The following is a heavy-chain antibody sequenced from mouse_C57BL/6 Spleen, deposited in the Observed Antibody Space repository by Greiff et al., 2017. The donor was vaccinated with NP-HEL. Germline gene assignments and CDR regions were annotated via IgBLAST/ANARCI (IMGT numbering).Heavy chain of an antibody. CDR2: ISGGGGNT. CDR3: ARHSNYERGYFDV. Sequence: VQLKESGGGLVKPGGSLKLSCAASGFTFSSYTMSWVRQTPEKRLEWVATISGGGGNTYYPDSVKGRFTISRDNAKNTLYLQMSSLRSEDTALYYCARHSNYERGYFDVWGTGTTVTVSS. V-gene: IGHV5-9*01. CDR1: GFTFSSYT. J-gene: IGHJ1*03. D-gene: IGHD2-5*01.